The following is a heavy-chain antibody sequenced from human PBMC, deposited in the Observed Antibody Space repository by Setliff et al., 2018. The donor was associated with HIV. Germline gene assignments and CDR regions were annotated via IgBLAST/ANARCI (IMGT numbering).Heavy chain of an antibody. CDR3: ARGKGGIDGPVEFDN. V-gene: IGHV4-38-2*01. Sequence: NPSETLSLTCAVSGNSIGSGYYWGWIRQPPGKGLEWIASIYYNGNIYYNPSLKSRVTISEDTSKSQLSMELTSVAAADTAIYYCARGKGGIDGPVEFDNWGQGTPVTVSS. CDR1: GNSIGSGYY. D-gene: IGHD1-1*01. CDR2: IYYNGNI. J-gene: IGHJ4*02.